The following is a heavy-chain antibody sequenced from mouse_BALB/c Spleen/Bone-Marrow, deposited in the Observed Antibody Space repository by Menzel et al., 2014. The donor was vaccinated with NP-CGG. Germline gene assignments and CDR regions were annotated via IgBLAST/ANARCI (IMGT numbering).Heavy chain of an antibody. D-gene: IGHD2-3*01. Sequence: VQLQQSGPGLVQPSQSLSITCKVSGFSLTSYGVHWVRQSPGKGLEWLGVIWSGGSTDYNAAFISRLSISKDNSKSQVFFKMNSLQANDTAIYYCATDGYYVRFAYWGQGTLVTVSA. CDR2: IWSGGST. V-gene: IGHV2-2*02. J-gene: IGHJ3*01. CDR3: ATDGYYVRFAY. CDR1: GFSLTSYG.